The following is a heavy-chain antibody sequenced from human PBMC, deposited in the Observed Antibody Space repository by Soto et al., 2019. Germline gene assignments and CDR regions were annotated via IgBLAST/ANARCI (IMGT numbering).Heavy chain of an antibody. CDR1: GFSFSSYS. Sequence: EVHLVESGGGLVKPGGSLRLSCAASGFSFSSYSMNWVRQAPGKGLEWVSSISSSSSYIYYADSVKGRFTISRDNAKNSLYLQMNSLRAEDTAVYYCAFGITGTMDFDYWGQGTLVTVSS. CDR2: ISSSSSYI. V-gene: IGHV3-21*01. CDR3: AFGITGTMDFDY. J-gene: IGHJ4*02. D-gene: IGHD1-7*01.